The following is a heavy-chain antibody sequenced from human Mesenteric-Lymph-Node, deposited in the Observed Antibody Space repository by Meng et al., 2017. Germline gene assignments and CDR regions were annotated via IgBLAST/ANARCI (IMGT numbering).Heavy chain of an antibody. CDR1: GGSISSYY. V-gene: IGHV4-59*01. D-gene: IGHD4-17*01. CDR2: IYYSGST. J-gene: IGHJ6*02. CDR3: ARVYGEPYYYGMDV. Sequence: GSLRLSCTVSGGSISSYYWSWIRQPPGKGLEWIGYIYYSGSTNYNPSLKSRVTISVDTSKNQFSLKLSSVTAADTAVYYCARVYGEPYYYGMDVWGQGTTVTVSS.